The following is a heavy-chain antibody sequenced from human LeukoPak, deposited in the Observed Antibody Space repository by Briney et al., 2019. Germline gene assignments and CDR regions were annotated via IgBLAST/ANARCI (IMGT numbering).Heavy chain of an antibody. V-gene: IGHV3-9*03. D-gene: IGHD3-3*01. Sequence: PGGSLRLSCAASGFTFDDYAMHWVRQAPGKGLEWVSGISWNSGSIGYADSVKGRFTISRDNAKNSLYLQMNSLRAEDMALYYCAKARSRYDFWGGYPYFDYWGQGTLVTVSS. J-gene: IGHJ4*02. CDR1: GFTFDDYA. CDR3: AKARSRYDFWGGYPYFDY. CDR2: ISWNSGSI.